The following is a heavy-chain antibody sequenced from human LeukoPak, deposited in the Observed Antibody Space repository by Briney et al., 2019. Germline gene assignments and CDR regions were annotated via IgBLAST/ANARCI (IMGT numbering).Heavy chain of an antibody. V-gene: IGHV1-8*01. J-gene: IGHJ4*02. D-gene: IGHD6-13*01. CDR1: GYTFTRNA. Sequence: ASVKVSCKASGYTFTRNAMNWVRQATGQGLEWMGWMNPNSGNTGYAQKFQGRVTMTRNTSISTAYMELSSLRSEDTAVYYCASRDSYSPWDYWGQGTLVTVSS. CDR3: ASRDSYSPWDY. CDR2: MNPNSGNT.